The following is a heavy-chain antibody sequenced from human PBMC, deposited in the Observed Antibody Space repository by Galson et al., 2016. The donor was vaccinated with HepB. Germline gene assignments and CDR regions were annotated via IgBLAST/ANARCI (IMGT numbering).Heavy chain of an antibody. J-gene: IGHJ4*02. CDR2: IHYSGNT. Sequence: SETLSLTCCVSGGSIRSYYWSWIRQPPGKGLEWIGYIHYSGNTNYNPSLKGRVTISVDTSKNEFSLNLRSVTAGDTAVYYCARPVFRITPVGGGFDYWGQGALVIVSS. CDR1: GGSIRSYY. CDR3: ARPVFRITPVGGGFDY. V-gene: IGHV4-59*01. D-gene: IGHD2-15*01.